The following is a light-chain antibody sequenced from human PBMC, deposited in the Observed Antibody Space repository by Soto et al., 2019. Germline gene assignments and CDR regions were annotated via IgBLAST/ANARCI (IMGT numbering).Light chain of an antibody. CDR1: TSDIGSYNY. Sequence: QSSLTQPASVSGSPGQSITISCTGTTSDIGSYNYVSWYQQHAGNAPKLILFEVSHRPSGVSTRFSGSKSANTASLTISGLQAEDEADYYCTSHTASSTWVFGGGTKVTVL. CDR2: EVS. V-gene: IGLV2-14*01. J-gene: IGLJ3*02. CDR3: TSHTASSTWV.